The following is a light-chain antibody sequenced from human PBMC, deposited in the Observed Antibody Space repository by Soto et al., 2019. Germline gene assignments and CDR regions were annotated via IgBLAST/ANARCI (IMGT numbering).Light chain of an antibody. V-gene: IGLV2-23*02. CDR1: SSNVGNFNV. Sequence: QSALTQPASVSGSPGQSITISCTGTSSNVGNFNVVSWYQQHPGKAPKVIIYDVSERPSGVSNRFSGSKSGNTASLTISGLQAEDEADYYCCSYAGSGTNVFGTGTKSPS. CDR3: CSYAGSGTNV. J-gene: IGLJ1*01. CDR2: DVS.